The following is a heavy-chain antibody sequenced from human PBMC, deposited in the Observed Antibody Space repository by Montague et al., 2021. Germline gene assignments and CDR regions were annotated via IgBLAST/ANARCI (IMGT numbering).Heavy chain of an antibody. CDR1: GFTFSSYT. Sequence: SLRLSCAASGFTFSSYTMNWVRQAPGKGLEWVSAISSSSSYIYYADSVKGRFTISRDNAKKSLYLQMTSLRVEDTAVYYCARGGNGWPYLDFWGQGTMVTVSS. V-gene: IGHV3-21*01. CDR3: ARGGNGWPYLDF. CDR2: ISSSSSYI. J-gene: IGHJ4*02. D-gene: IGHD6-19*01.